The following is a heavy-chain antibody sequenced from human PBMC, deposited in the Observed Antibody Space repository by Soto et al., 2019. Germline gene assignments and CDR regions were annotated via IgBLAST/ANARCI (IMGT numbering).Heavy chain of an antibody. CDR2: INPHSGAT. V-gene: IGHV1-2*02. CDR3: MRAQQTGFSNWF. Sequence: YMWWVHHETGQGLEWLGWINPHSGATNYAQKFLGRVTMSADTSASTAYMDLARLKSDDTAFFYCMRAQQTGFSNWF. D-gene: IGHD3-9*01. CDR1: Y. J-gene: IGHJ5*01.